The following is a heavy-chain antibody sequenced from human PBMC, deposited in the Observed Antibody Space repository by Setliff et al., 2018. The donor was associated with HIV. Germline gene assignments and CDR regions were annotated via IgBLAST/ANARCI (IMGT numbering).Heavy chain of an antibody. CDR2: ISTYSDET. Sequence: ASVKVSCKPSGYTFTTEGLSWVRQAPGQGLEWMGWISTYSDETSYSQNSQGRVTMTTDTSTSTAYMELRSLRSDDTAVYFCARDVEHMMDVWGQGTTVTV. V-gene: IGHV1-18*01. CDR3: ARDVEHMMDV. J-gene: IGHJ6*02. CDR1: GYTFTTEG.